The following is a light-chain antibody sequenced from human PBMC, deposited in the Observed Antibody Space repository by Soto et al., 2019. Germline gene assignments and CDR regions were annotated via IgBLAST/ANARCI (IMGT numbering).Light chain of an antibody. CDR3: CSYAGSYRGV. V-gene: IGLV2-11*01. CDR2: DVS. J-gene: IGLJ1*01. CDR1: SSDVGGYNY. Sequence: QSALTQPRSVSGSPGQSVTISCTGTSSDVGGYNYVSWYQQHPGKAPKLMIYDVSKRRSGVPDRFSGSKSGNTASLTISGLQAEDEADYYCCSYAGSYRGVFGTGTKLTVL.